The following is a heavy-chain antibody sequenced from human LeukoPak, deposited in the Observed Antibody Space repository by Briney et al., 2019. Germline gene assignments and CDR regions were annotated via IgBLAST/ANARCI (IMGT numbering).Heavy chain of an antibody. CDR3: AAIQRDHAFDI. V-gene: IGHV4-34*01. CDR1: GGSFSGYY. D-gene: IGHD6-25*01. Sequence: SETLSLTCAVYGGSFSGYYWSWIRQPPGKRLEWIGEINQSGGANYNPSLGSRVSILVDTSKNQFSLKLSSMTAADTAVYFCAAIQRDHAFDIWGQGTRGTVSS. CDR2: INQSGGA. J-gene: IGHJ3*02.